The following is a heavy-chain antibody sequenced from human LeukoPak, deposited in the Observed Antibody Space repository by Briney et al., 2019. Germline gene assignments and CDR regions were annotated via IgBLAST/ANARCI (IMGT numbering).Heavy chain of an antibody. CDR2: ISYDGSNK. D-gene: IGHD4/OR15-4a*01. CDR3: AREGNYGARYLDH. V-gene: IGHV3-30*03. Sequence: PGGSLRLSCAASGFTFSSYGMHWVRQAPGKGLEWVAVISYDGSNKYYADSVKGRFTISRHNAKNSIYLQLSSLRAEDSAVYYCAREGNYGARYLDHWGQGALVLVSS. J-gene: IGHJ4*02. CDR1: GFTFSSYG.